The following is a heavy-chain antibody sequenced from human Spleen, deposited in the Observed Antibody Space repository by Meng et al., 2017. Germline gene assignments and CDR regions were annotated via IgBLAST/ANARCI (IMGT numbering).Heavy chain of an antibody. CDR1: GDSISTYY. J-gene: IGHJ4*02. Sequence: SETLSLTCTVSGDSISTYYWSWIRQPPGKGLEWIGSIFYTGSTNYNPSLKSRVTISVDTSKNQFSLKLNSATAADTAVYYCARGRYYYDSTGSLASWGQGTLVTVSS. D-gene: IGHD3-22*01. CDR3: ARGRYYYDSTGSLAS. CDR2: IFYTGST. V-gene: IGHV4-59*01.